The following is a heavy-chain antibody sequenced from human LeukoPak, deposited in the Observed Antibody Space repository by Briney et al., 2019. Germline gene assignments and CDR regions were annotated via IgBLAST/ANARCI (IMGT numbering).Heavy chain of an antibody. D-gene: IGHD3-16*02. CDR3: ARWGDYVWGTYRLYYFDY. J-gene: IGHJ4*02. CDR1: GGSFSGYY. V-gene: IGHV4-34*01. Sequence: SETLSLTCAVSGGSFSGYYWSWIRQPPGQGLEWIGEINHSGSTNYNPSLKSRVTISVDTSKNQFSLKLSSVTAADTAVYYCARWGDYVWGTYRLYYFDYWGQGTLVTASS. CDR2: INHSGST.